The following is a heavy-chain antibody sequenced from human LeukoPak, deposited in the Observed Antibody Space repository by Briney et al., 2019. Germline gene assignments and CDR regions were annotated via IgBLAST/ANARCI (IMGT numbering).Heavy chain of an antibody. CDR3: ARDAYYFGSGSYVDY. Sequence: GRSLRLSCAVSGFTFSSYGMHWVRQAPGKGLEWVAVIWYHGSNEFYADSVKGRFTISRDNSKNTLYLQMNSLRAEDMAVYYCARDAYYFGSGSYVDYWGQGTLVTVSS. D-gene: IGHD3-10*01. CDR2: IWYHGSNE. V-gene: IGHV3-33*01. J-gene: IGHJ4*02. CDR1: GFTFSSYG.